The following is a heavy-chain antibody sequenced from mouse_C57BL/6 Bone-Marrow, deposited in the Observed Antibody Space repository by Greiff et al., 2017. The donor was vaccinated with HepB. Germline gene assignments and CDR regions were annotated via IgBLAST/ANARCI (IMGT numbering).Heavy chain of an antibody. CDR1: GFNIKDYY. Sequence: EVQLQQSGAELVRPGASVKLSCTASGFNIKDYYMHWVKQRPEQGLEWIGRIDPEDGDTEYAPKFQGKATMTADTSSNTAYLQLSSLTSEDTAVYYCTTPQIYYYGSSYLFAYWGQGTLVTVSA. J-gene: IGHJ3*01. V-gene: IGHV14-1*01. D-gene: IGHD1-1*01. CDR2: IDPEDGDT. CDR3: TTPQIYYYGSSYLFAY.